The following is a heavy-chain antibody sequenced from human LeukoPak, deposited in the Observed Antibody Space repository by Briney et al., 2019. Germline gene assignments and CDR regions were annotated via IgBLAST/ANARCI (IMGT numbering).Heavy chain of an antibody. Sequence: SETLSLTCTVSGGSISSTSYFLDWIRQPPGKGLEWIGSIYFSGRTYYSPSLTSRVTISVDTSKNQFSLKVSSVTAADTAVYYCARRPTGFFDYWGQGTLVTVSS. D-gene: IGHD4-17*01. V-gene: IGHV4-39*01. J-gene: IGHJ4*02. CDR1: GGSISSTSYF. CDR2: IYFSGRT. CDR3: ARRPTGFFDY.